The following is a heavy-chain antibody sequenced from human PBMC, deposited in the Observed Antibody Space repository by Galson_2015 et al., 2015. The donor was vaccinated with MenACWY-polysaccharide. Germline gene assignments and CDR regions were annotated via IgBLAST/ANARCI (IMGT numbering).Heavy chain of an antibody. D-gene: IGHD3-10*01. CDR3: AKGASHYGSGNYYDY. CDR1: GLTFSSYG. Sequence: SLRLSCAGSGLTFSSYGMGWVRQAPGKGLEWVSGLSPTTGNTYYADSVRGRFTISRDNSKNTLYLQMDSLRAEDTAFYYCAKGASHYGSGNYYDYWGQGTQVTVSS. J-gene: IGHJ4*02. CDR2: LSPTTGNT. V-gene: IGHV3-23*01.